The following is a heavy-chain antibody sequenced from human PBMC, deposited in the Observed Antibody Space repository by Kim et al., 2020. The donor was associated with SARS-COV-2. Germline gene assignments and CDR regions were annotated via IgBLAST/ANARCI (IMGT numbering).Heavy chain of an antibody. D-gene: IGHD1-20*01. J-gene: IGHJ4*02. Sequence: TKEQKYQGRITMSRDTSTTTVYMELSSLRSDDTAVYYCARAEGSYKKYDYWGQGTLVTVSS. CDR3: ARAEGSYKKYDY. V-gene: IGHV1-46*01.